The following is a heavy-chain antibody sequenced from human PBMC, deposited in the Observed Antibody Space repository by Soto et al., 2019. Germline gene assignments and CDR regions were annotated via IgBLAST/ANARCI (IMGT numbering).Heavy chain of an antibody. V-gene: IGHV3-13*01. J-gene: IGHJ5*02. CDR3: ARGAFSSGWYL. CDR1: GFTSSSYD. CDR2: IGTAGDT. Sequence: GGSLRLSCAASGFTSSSYDMHWVRQATGKGLEWVSAIGTAGDTYYPGSVKGRFTISRENAKNSLYLQMNSLRAGDTAVYYCARGAFSSGWYLWGQGTLVTVSS. D-gene: IGHD6-19*01.